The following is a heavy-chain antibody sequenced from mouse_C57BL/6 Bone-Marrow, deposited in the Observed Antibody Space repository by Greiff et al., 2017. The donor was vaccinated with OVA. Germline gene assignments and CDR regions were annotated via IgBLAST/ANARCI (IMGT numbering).Heavy chain of an antibody. Sequence: QVQLPQPGAELVKPGASVKLSCKASGYTFTSYWMHWVKQRPGQGLEWIGMIHPNSGSTNYNEKFKSKATLTVDKSSSTAYMQLSSLTSEDSAVYYCARWLLGPFDYWGQGTTLTVSS. CDR1: GYTFTSYW. CDR2: IHPNSGST. CDR3: ARWLLGPFDY. V-gene: IGHV1-64*01. D-gene: IGHD2-3*01. J-gene: IGHJ2*01.